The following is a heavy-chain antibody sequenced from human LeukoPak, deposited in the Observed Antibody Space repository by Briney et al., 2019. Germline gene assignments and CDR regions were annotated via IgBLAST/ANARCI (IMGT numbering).Heavy chain of an antibody. D-gene: IGHD2-21*02. V-gene: IGHV3-11*04. CDR3: ARVRGADSNWFDP. CDR2: ISSSGSTI. CDR1: GFTFSDYY. J-gene: IGHJ5*02. Sequence: GGSLRLSCAASGFTFSDYYMSWIRQAPGEGLEWVSYISSSGSTIYYADSVKGRFTISRDNAKNSLYLQMNSLRAEDTAVYYCARVRGADSNWFDPWGQGTLVTVSS.